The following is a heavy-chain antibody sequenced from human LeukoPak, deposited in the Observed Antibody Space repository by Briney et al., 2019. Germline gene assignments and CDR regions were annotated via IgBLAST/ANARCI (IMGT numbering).Heavy chain of an antibody. CDR3: ARTAGWSYGFDY. D-gene: IGHD5-18*01. Sequence: SETLSLTCTVSGGSISTGGYYWTWIRQHPGKGLEWIGYIYNSGTTYYNPSLESRVTISGDTSKNQFSLKLNSVTAADTAVYYCARTAGWSYGFDYWAREPWSPSPQ. CDR2: IYNSGTT. J-gene: IGHJ4*02. CDR1: GGSISTGGYY. V-gene: IGHV4-31*03.